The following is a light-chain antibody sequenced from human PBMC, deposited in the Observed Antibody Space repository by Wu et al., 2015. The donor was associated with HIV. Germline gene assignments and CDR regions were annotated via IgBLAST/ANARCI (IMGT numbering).Light chain of an antibody. CDR3: QQYGSSPLT. CDR1: QHVNSDY. J-gene: IGKJ4*01. CDR2: GAS. V-gene: IGKV3-20*01. Sequence: EILLTQSPGTLSSSPGERATLSCRASQHVNSDYLAWYQQRPGQAPRLLIYGASSRATGIPDRFSGSGSGTDFTLTISRLEPEDFAVYYCQQYGSSPLTFGGGTKVEIK.